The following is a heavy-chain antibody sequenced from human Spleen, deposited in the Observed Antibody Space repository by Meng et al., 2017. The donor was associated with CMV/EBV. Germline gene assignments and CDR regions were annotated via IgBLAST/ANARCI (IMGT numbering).Heavy chain of an antibody. D-gene: IGHD1-26*01. V-gene: IGHV3-30*02. CDR3: AKGAVGATTSYYFDY. Sequence: GGSLRLSCAASGFTFSSHGMHWVRQAPGKGLEWVAFIWYDGNSQYYAGSVKGRFTISRDNSKNTLYLQINSLRADDTAVYYCAKGAVGATTSYYFDYWGQGTLVTVSS. CDR2: IWYDGNSQ. CDR1: GFTFSSHG. J-gene: IGHJ4*02.